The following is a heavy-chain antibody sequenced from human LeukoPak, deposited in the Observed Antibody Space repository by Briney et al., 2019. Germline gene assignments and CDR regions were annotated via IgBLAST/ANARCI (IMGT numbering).Heavy chain of an antibody. D-gene: IGHD6-19*01. CDR1: GGSISSSNW. J-gene: IGHJ6*02. CDR2: IYHSGST. Sequence: SETLSLTCAVSGGSISSSNWWGWVRQPPGKGLEWIGEIYHSGSTNYNPSLKSRVTISVDKSKNQFSLKLSSVTAADTAVYYCARDQEAIAVAPYGMDVWGQGTTVTVSS. V-gene: IGHV4-4*02. CDR3: ARDQEAIAVAPYGMDV.